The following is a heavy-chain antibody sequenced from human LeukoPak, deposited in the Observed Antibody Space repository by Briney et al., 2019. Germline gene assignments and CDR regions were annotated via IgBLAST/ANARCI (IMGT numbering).Heavy chain of an antibody. V-gene: IGHV3-7*01. CDR2: INGDGGDK. CDR1: DFTLSPYW. CDR3: ARGGSGSSKYWVF. J-gene: IGHJ4*02. D-gene: IGHD2-8*02. Sequence: GGSLRLSCAASDFTLSPYWMTWVRQALGRGLEWVANINGDGGDKYYGDSVRGRFSISRDNAENSLFLQMNNLRVEDSAVYYCARGGSGSSKYWVFWGQGTLVTVSS.